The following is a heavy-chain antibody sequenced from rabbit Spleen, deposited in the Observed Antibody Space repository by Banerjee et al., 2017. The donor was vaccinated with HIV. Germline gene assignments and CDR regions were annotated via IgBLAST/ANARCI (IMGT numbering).Heavy chain of an antibody. J-gene: IGHJ4*01. Sequence: QEQLEESGGDLVKPGASLTLTCKASGFSFSTNYWICWVRQAPGKGLEWIACIYGGNSGSTDYANWAKGRFTISRTSSTTVTLQVTSLTAADTATYFCARGVYDDYDTYYFDLWGQGTLVTVS. CDR2: IYGGNSGST. D-gene: IGHD2-1*01. CDR1: GFSFSTNYW. CDR3: ARGVYDDYDTYYFDL. V-gene: IGHV1S45*01.